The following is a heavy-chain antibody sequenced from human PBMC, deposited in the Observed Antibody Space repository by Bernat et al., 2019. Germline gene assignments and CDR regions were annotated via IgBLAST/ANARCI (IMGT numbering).Heavy chain of an antibody. Sequence: QVQLVESGGGVVQPGRSLRLSCAASGFTFSNSDMHWVRQAPGKGLEWVALISYDGSNKYYADSVKGRFTISRDNSENTLFLHINSLRPEDAAVYYCAKDMRTVDIVATIPLGNYWGQGTLVTVSS. J-gene: IGHJ4*02. V-gene: IGHV3-30*18. D-gene: IGHD5-12*01. CDR3: AKDMRTVDIVATIPLGNY. CDR1: GFTFSNSD. CDR2: ISYDGSNK.